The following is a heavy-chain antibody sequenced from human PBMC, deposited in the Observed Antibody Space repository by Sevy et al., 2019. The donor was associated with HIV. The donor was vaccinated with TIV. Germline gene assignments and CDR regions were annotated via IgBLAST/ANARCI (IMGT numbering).Heavy chain of an antibody. V-gene: IGHV3-23*01. Sequence: GGSLRLSCAASGFTFSKYSMSWVRQPPGKGLEWVSTLSFGCGEINYADSVKGRSTISRVNSKSSVYLQMNNLRPEDTAVYYCAREGCTKPHDYWGQGTLVTVSS. CDR1: GFTFSKYS. D-gene: IGHD2-8*01. J-gene: IGHJ4*02. CDR3: AREGCTKPHDY. CDR2: LSFGCGEI.